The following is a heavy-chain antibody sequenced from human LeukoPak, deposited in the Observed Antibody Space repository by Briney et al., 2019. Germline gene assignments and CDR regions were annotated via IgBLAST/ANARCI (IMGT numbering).Heavy chain of an antibody. Sequence: SETLSLTCAVSGYSISSGYYWGWIRQPPGKGLEWIGSIYHSGSTYYNPSLKSRVTISVDTSKNQFSLKLSSVTAADTAVYYCARHGDYCSSTSCFPKTNYYYYYMDVWGKGTTVTVSS. V-gene: IGHV4-38-2*01. CDR2: IYHSGST. CDR1: GYSISSGYY. CDR3: ARHGDYCSSTSCFPKTNYYYYYMDV. J-gene: IGHJ6*03. D-gene: IGHD2-2*01.